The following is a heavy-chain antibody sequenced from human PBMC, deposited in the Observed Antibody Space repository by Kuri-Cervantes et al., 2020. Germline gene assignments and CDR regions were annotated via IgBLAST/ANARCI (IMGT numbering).Heavy chain of an antibody. Sequence: ESLKISCSVFGGSINGFYWSWIRQPPGKGLEWVGYSYYSGGTNYNPALNGRVTISVDTSNNRFSLSLTFVSAADAGVYYCTRAPGGVGYYYYMDVWGEGTTVTVSS. D-gene: IGHD3-10*01. CDR3: TRAPGGVGYYYYMDV. CDR2: SYYSGGT. J-gene: IGHJ6*03. CDR1: GGSINGFY. V-gene: IGHV4-59*01.